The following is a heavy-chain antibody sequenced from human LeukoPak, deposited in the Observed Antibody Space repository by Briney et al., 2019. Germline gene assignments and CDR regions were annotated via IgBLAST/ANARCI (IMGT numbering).Heavy chain of an antibody. V-gene: IGHV4-34*01. J-gene: IGHJ5*02. CDR3: ARHRCSSTSCYDWFDP. Sequence: PSETLSLTCAVYGGSFSGYYWSWIRQPPGKGLEWIGEINHSGSTYYNPSFKSRVTISVDTSKNQFSLKLSSVTAADTAVYYCARHRCSSTSCYDWFDPWGQGTLVTVSS. CDR2: INHSGST. CDR1: GGSFSGYY. D-gene: IGHD2-2*01.